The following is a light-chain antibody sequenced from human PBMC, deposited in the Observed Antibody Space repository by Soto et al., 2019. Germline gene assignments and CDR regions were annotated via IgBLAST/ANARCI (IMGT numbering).Light chain of an antibody. Sequence: EIVLTQSPGTLSLSPGERATLFCRASESVSTAFLAWYQQKPGQAPRLLIYGASYRAAGIPDRFSGSGSGTDFTLTISRLEPEDFGVYYCQQHGTAPRTFGQGTKVEIK. CDR2: GAS. CDR1: ESVSTAF. V-gene: IGKV3-20*01. J-gene: IGKJ1*01. CDR3: QQHGTAPRT.